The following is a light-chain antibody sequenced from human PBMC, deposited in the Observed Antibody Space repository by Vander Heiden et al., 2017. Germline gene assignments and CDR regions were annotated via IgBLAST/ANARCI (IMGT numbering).Light chain of an antibody. CDR3: QQRSNWPIT. Sequence: EIVLTQSPATLSLSPGERATLSCRASQSVSSYLAWYQQEPGQAPRLLIYAASNRATGIPARFSGSGSGTDFTLTISSLEPEDFAVYYCQQRSNWPITFGQGTRLEIK. V-gene: IGKV3-11*01. CDR2: AAS. J-gene: IGKJ5*01. CDR1: QSVSSY.